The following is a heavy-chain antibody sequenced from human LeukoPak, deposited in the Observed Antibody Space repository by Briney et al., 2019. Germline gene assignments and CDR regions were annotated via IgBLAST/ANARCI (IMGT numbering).Heavy chain of an antibody. CDR1: RGTFSSYA. V-gene: IGHV1-69*13. CDR2: IIPIFGTA. Sequence: ASVKVSCKTSRGTFSSYAISWVRQAPGQGLEWMGGIIPIFGTANYAQKFQGRVTITADEFTSTAYMELSSLRSEDTAVYYCARLFTPRYCSTTSCYWKGWFDPWGQGTLVTVSS. J-gene: IGHJ5*02. D-gene: IGHD2-2*01. CDR3: ARLFTPRYCSTTSCYWKGWFDP.